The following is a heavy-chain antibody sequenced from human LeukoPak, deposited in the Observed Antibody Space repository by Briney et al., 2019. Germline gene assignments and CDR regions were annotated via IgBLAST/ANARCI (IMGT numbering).Heavy chain of an antibody. D-gene: IGHD6-19*01. CDR1: GFTFSNAW. CDR2: IKSKTDGGTT. V-gene: IGHV3-15*01. J-gene: IGHJ4*02. CDR3: TTNSSGWYFYAGYFDY. Sequence: NSGGSLRLSCAASGFTFSNAWMSWVRQAPGKGLEWVGRIKSKTDGGTTDYAAPVKGRFTSSRDDSKNTLYLQMNSLKTEDTAVYYCTTNSSGWYFYAGYFDYWGQGTLATVSS.